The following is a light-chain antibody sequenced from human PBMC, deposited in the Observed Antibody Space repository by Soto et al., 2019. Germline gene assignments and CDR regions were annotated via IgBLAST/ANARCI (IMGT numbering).Light chain of an antibody. V-gene: IGLV2-23*01. CDR1: SGDIGTYNL. J-gene: IGLJ2*01. Sequence: QSALTQPASVSGSPGQSITISCTGSSGDIGTYNLVSWYQQHPGRAPKLIIFEGNKRPSGVSNRFSASKSDNTASLAISGLQAEDEADYHCCSYAGRSTVICGGGTKLTVL. CDR2: EGN. CDR3: CSYAGRSTVI.